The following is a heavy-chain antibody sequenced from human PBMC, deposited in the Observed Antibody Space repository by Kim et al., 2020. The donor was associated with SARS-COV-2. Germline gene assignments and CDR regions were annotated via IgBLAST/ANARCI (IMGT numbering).Heavy chain of an antibody. Sequence: GGSLRLSCAASGFTFSSYSMNWVRQAPGKGLEWVSSISSSSSYIYYADSVKGRFTISRDNAKNSLYLQMNSLRAEDTAVYYCARTRDSGCSYFDYWGQGTLVTVSS. J-gene: IGHJ4*02. CDR3: ARTRDSGCSYFDY. CDR1: GFTFSSYS. D-gene: IGHD6-19*01. CDR2: ISSSSSYI. V-gene: IGHV3-21*01.